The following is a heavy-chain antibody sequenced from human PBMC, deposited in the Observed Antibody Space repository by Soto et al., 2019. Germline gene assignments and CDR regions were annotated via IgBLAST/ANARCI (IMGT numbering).Heavy chain of an antibody. Sequence: QVQLQESGPGLVKPSETLSLTCTVSGGSVSSGSYYWSWIRQPPGKGLEWIGYIYYSGSTNYNPSLKRRVTISVDTSKNQFSLKLSSVTAADTAVYYCARENYDILTGYYFSWFDPWGQGTLVTVSS. V-gene: IGHV4-61*01. D-gene: IGHD3-9*01. CDR2: IYYSGST. J-gene: IGHJ5*02. CDR1: GGSVSSGSYY. CDR3: ARENYDILTGYYFSWFDP.